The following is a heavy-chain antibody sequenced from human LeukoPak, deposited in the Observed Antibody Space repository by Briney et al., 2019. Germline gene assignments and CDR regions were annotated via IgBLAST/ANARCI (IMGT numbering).Heavy chain of an antibody. D-gene: IGHD3-3*01. Sequence: GGSLRLSCAASGFTFSDYYMSWIRQAPGKGLEWVSYISSSGTTIYQADSVKGRFTISRDNAKNSLYLQMNSLRAEDTAVYYCARSSKEKRITIFGVSARGRTLYFQHWGQGTLVTVSS. J-gene: IGHJ1*01. CDR1: GFTFSDYY. CDR2: ISSSGTTI. V-gene: IGHV3-11*04. CDR3: ARSSKEKRITIFGVSARGRTLYFQH.